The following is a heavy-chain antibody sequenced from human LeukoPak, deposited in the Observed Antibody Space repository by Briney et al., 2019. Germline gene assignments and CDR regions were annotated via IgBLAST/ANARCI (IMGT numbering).Heavy chain of an antibody. V-gene: IGHV3-9*01. CDR2: ISWNSGSI. J-gene: IGHJ4*02. Sequence: PGGSLRLSCAASGFTFDDYAMHWVRQAPGKGLEWVSGISWNSGSIGYADSVKGRFTISGDNAKNSLYLQMNSLRAEDTALYYCAKDKTMVRGSYELWGQGTLVTVSS. D-gene: IGHD3-10*01. CDR1: GFTFDDYA. CDR3: AKDKTMVRGSYEL.